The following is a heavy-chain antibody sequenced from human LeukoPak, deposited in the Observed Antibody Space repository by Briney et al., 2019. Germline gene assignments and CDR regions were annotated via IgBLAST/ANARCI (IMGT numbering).Heavy chain of an antibody. D-gene: IGHD6-6*01. V-gene: IGHV3-66*01. J-gene: IGHJ4*02. CDR2: IYSGGST. Sequence: GGSLRLSCAASGVTVDNNYMNWVRQAPGKGLEWVSLIYSGGSTHYADSVKGRFTISRDNSKNTLYLQMNSLRVDDTAVYYCARDPPAVAANTYGWGQGTLVTVSS. CDR3: ARDPPAVAANTYG. CDR1: GVTVDNNY.